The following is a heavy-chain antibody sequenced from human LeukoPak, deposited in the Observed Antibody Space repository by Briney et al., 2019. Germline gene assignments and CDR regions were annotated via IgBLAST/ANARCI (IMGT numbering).Heavy chain of an antibody. Sequence: SETLSLTCTVSGGSISSYYWNWIRQPPGKGLEWIGYIYYSGSTNYNPSLKSRVTMSVDTSKNQFSLKLSSVTAADAAMYYCARVAMIRGVMAFDYWGQGTLVTVSS. CDR2: IYYSGST. CDR1: GGSISSYY. V-gene: IGHV4-59*01. J-gene: IGHJ4*02. CDR3: ARVAMIRGVMAFDY. D-gene: IGHD3-10*01.